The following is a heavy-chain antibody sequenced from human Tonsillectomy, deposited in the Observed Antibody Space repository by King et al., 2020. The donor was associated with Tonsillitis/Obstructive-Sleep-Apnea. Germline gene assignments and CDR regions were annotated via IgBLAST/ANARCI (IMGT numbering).Heavy chain of an antibody. CDR1: GGSISSSSYY. CDR3: ARLGSDCWSGYPSNWFDP. V-gene: IGHV4-39*01. D-gene: IGHD3-3*01. Sequence: QLQESGPGLVKPSETLSLTCTVSGGSISSSSYYWGWIRQPPGKGLEWIGSIYYSGSTYYNPSLKSRVTISVDTSKNQFSLKLSSVPAADTAVYYCARLGSDCWSGYPSNWFDPWGQGTLFTVSS. J-gene: IGHJ5*02. CDR2: IYYSGST.